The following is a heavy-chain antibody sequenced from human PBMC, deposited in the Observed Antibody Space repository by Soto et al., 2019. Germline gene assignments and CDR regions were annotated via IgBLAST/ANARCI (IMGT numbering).Heavy chain of an antibody. J-gene: IGHJ4*02. CDR3: ATIYYASGSYRYYLDN. D-gene: IGHD3-10*01. V-gene: IGHV3-21*01. Sequence: EVQLVESGGGLVKPEGSLRLSCAASEFTLSSYSMNWVRQAPGKGLEWVSSISSSSTYIYYADSVKGRFTISRDNAENSLYLQMNSLRAEDTVVYYCATIYYASGSYRYYLDNWGQGALVTVSS. CDR2: ISSSSTYI. CDR1: EFTLSSYS.